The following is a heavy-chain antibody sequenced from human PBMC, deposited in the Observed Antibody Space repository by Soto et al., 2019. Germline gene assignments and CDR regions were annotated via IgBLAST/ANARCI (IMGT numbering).Heavy chain of an antibody. CDR2: IIPILGIA. J-gene: IGHJ6*02. V-gene: IGHV1-69*02. CDR1: GGTFSSYT. CDR3: ARSYSSSYYYYGMDV. Sequence: ASVKVSCKASGGTFSSYTISWVRQAPGQGLEWMGRIIPILGIANYAQKFQGRVTITADKSTSTAYMELSSLRSEDTAVYYCARSYSSSYYYYGMDVWGQGTTVTVSS. D-gene: IGHD6-6*01.